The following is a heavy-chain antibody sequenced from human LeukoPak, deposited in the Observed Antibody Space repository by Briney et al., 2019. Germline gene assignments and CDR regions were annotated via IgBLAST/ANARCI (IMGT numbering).Heavy chain of an antibody. D-gene: IGHD3-10*01. J-gene: IGHJ4*02. CDR1: GGSFSGYY. CDR2: INHSGST. CDR3: ARGSKLLWY. Sequence: ASETLSLTCAVYGGSFSGYYWSWIRQPPGKGLEWIGEINHSGSTNYNPSLKSRVTISVDTSKNQFSLKLSSVTAADTAVYYCARGSKLLWYWGQGTLVTVSS. V-gene: IGHV4-34*01.